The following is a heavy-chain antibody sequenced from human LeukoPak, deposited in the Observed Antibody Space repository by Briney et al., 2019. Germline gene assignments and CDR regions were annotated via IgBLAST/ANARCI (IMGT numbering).Heavy chain of an antibody. CDR3: ASEEYSRSSY. CDR1: GFTFSNYW. CDR2: IKYDGSET. Sequence: GGSLRLSCAASGFTFSNYWMNWVRQAPGKGLEWVANIKYDGSETYYMDSATGRFTISRDNAKNSLYLQMNSLRAEDTAVYYCASEEYSRSSYWGQGTLVTVSS. J-gene: IGHJ4*02. V-gene: IGHV3-7*03. D-gene: IGHD6-6*01.